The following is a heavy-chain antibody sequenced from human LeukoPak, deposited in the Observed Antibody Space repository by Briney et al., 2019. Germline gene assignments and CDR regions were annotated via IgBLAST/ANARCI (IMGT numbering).Heavy chain of an antibody. CDR1: GFDFSSNW. CDR2: IKGDGIST. Sequence: PGGSLRLSYAASGFDFSSNWMHWVRHAPGQGLVWVSRIKGDGISTNYADSVKGGFTISRDIAKNTLYLQMNSLRAEDTGVYYCAKDHYWSIDYWGRGTLVTVSS. CDR3: AKDHYWSIDY. V-gene: IGHV3-74*01. D-gene: IGHD3-3*01. J-gene: IGHJ4*02.